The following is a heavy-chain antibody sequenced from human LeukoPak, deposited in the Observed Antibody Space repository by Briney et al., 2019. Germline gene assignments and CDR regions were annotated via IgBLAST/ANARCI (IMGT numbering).Heavy chain of an antibody. D-gene: IGHD2-15*01. V-gene: IGHV1-46*01. CDR3: ARDRHRGYCSGGSCYHFDY. CDR1: GYTFTSYY. Sequence: GASVKVSCKASGYTFTSYYMHWVRQAPGQGLEWMGIINPSGGSTSYAQKFQGGVTMTRDMSTSTVYMELSSLRSEDTAVYYCARDRHRGYCSGGSCYHFDYWGQGTLVTVSS. CDR2: INPSGGST. J-gene: IGHJ4*02.